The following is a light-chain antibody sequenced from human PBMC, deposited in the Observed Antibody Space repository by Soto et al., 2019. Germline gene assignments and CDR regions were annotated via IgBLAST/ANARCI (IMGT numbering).Light chain of an antibody. J-gene: IGKJ1*01. CDR3: QQSDSTPLT. CDR1: QSISNY. CDR2: AAS. Sequence: DSQMTQSPSSLSSSVGDRVAITCRASQSISNYLNWYQQKPGKAPKLLIYAASSLQSGVPSRFSGSGSGTDFTLTISSLQPEDFATYYCQQSDSTPLTFGQGTKVDI. V-gene: IGKV1-39*01.